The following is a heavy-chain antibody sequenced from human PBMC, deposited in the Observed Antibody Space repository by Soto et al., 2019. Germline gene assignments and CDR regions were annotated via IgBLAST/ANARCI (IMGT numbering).Heavy chain of an antibody. CDR1: GYTFTGYH. V-gene: IGHV1-2*04. CDR2: INPNSGGT. Sequence: ASVKVSCKASGYTFTGYHMHWVRQAPGQGLEWMGWINPNSGGTNYAQKFQGWVTMTRDTSISTAYMELSRLRSDDTAVYYCARYCSGGSCYSAFDYWGQGTLVTVSS. CDR3: ARYCSGGSCYSAFDY. D-gene: IGHD2-15*01. J-gene: IGHJ4*02.